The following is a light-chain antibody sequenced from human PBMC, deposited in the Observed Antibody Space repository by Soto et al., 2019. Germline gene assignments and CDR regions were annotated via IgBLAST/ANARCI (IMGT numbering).Light chain of an antibody. Sequence: EIVLTHSPGTLSLSPWEIATLSCRASQSLSSSQLAWYQQKPGQAPRLLIHDASSRATGISDRFTGSGSGTDFTLTITTLEPEDFAVYYCQQYGTSPITFGQGTRLEIK. CDR3: QQYGTSPIT. J-gene: IGKJ5*01. CDR1: QSLSSSQ. V-gene: IGKV3-20*01. CDR2: DAS.